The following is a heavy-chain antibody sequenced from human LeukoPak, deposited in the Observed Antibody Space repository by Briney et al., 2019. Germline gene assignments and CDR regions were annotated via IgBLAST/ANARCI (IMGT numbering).Heavy chain of an antibody. CDR3: ARDGGSYYDLDY. CDR2: INAGNGNT. D-gene: IGHD1-26*01. CDR1: GYTFTSYY. V-gene: IGHV1-3*01. J-gene: IGHJ4*02. Sequence: ASVKVSCKASGYTFTSYYMHWVRQAPGQGLEWMGWINAGNGNTKYSQKFQGRVTITRDTSASTAYMELSSLRSEDTAVYYCARDGGSYYDLDYWGQGTLVTVSS.